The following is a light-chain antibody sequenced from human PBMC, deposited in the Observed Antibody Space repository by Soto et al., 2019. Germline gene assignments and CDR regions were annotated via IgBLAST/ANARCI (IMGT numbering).Light chain of an antibody. J-gene: IGKJ1*01. Sequence: EIVMTQSPATLSVSPGERATHSCRASQSVSSNLAWYQQKPGQAPRLLIYGASTSATGIPARFSGSGSGTEFTLTISSLQSEDFAVYYCQQYNNWPRTFGQGTKVDIK. CDR3: QQYNNWPRT. CDR1: QSVSSN. CDR2: GAS. V-gene: IGKV3-15*01.